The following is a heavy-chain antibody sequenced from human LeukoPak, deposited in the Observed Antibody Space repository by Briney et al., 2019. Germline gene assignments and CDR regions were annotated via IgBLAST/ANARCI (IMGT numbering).Heavy chain of an antibody. CDR3: ARSGGLQKFDY. V-gene: IGHV3-30-3*01. CDR2: ISYDGNTI. Sequence: PGGSLRLSCAASGFTFSNYAVHWVRQAPGKGLQWVAVISYDGNTIHYADSVKGRFTISRDTSKNTLYLQMNSLRTEDTAVYYCARSGGLQKFDYWGQGTLVTVSS. D-gene: IGHD4-11*01. J-gene: IGHJ4*02. CDR1: GFTFSNYA.